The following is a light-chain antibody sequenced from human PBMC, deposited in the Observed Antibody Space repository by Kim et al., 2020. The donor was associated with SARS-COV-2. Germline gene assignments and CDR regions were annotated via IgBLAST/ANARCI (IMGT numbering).Light chain of an antibody. CDR1: QSVSSY. CDR3: QQRSNWPPLT. CDR2: DAS. J-gene: IGKJ4*01. V-gene: IGKV3-11*01. Sequence: PGERAALSCRASQSVSSYLAWYQQRPGQAPRLLIYDASNRATGIPARFSGSGSGTDFTLTINSLEPEDSAVYYCQQRSNWPPLTFGGGTKVDIK.